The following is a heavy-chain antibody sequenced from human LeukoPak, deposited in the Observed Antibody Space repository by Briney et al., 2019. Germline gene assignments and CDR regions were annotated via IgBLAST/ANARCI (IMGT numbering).Heavy chain of an antibody. J-gene: IGHJ4*02. CDR2: IFPKIGHS. D-gene: IGHD1-26*01. CDR3: ARGSSGNHTFVF. V-gene: IGHV1-69*13. Sequence: SVKVSCKSSGDTFSTYGFSWVRQAPGQGLEWLGWIFPKIGHSNYAQRFQGRVTITADASTNTAYMELRSLRSDDTAVDYCARGSSGNHTFVFWGEGGLVTVS. CDR1: GDTFSTYG.